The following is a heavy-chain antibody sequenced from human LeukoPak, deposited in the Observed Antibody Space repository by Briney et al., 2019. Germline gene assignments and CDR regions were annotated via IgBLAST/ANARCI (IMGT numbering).Heavy chain of an antibody. V-gene: IGHV3-21*01. CDR2: ISSSSSYI. J-gene: IGHJ4*02. CDR3: ARELLQLWLRLDY. D-gene: IGHD5-18*01. CDR1: GFTFSSYS. Sequence: PGGSLRLSCAASGFTFSSYSMNWVRQAPGKGLEWVSSISSSSSYIYYADSVKGRFTISRDNAKNSLYLQMNSLRAEDTAVYYCARELLQLWLRLDYWGQGTLVTVSS.